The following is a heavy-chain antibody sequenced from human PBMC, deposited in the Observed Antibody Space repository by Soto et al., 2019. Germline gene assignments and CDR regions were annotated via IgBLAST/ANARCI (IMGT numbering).Heavy chain of an antibody. J-gene: IGHJ5*02. Sequence: ALVTVSCKASGYTFTSYGISWVRQAPGQGLEWMGWISAYNGNTNYAQKLQGRVTMTTDTSTSTAYMELRSLRSDDTAVYYCAREQQAYYYDSSGYFYSYNWFDPWGQGTLVTVSS. V-gene: IGHV1-18*01. D-gene: IGHD3-22*01. CDR2: ISAYNGNT. CDR1: GYTFTSYG. CDR3: AREQQAYYYDSSGYFYSYNWFDP.